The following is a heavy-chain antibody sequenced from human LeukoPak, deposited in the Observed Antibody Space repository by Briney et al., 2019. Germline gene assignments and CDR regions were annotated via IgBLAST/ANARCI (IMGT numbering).Heavy chain of an antibody. J-gene: IGHJ5*02. Sequence: GGSLRLSCRVSGFAHTNYWMHWVRQAPGKGLVWVARINGDGGSTMHADSVKGRFTISRDNAKNTLILQMNNLRAEDTAVYYCARERGNSWFAFDLWGQGTRVTVSS. CDR2: INGDGGST. CDR3: ARERGNSWFAFDL. V-gene: IGHV3-74*03. CDR1: GFAHTNYW. D-gene: IGHD6-13*01.